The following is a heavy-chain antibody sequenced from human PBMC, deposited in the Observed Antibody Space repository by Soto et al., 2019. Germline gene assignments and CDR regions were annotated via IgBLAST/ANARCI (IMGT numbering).Heavy chain of an antibody. J-gene: IGHJ4*02. V-gene: IGHV3-23*01. CDR2: ISGSGGST. CDR3: AKVKPTSYCSSTSCLDFDY. Sequence: GGSLRLSCAASGFTFSSYAMSWVRQAPGKGLEWVSAISGSGGSTYYADSVKGRFTISRDNSKNTLYLQMNSLRAEDTAVYYCAKVKPTSYCSSTSCLDFDYWGQGTLVTVSS. D-gene: IGHD2-2*01. CDR1: GFTFSSYA.